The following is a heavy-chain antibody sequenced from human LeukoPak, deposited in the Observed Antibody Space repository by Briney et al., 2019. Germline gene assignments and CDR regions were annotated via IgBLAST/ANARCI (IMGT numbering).Heavy chain of an antibody. Sequence: SGGSLRLSCAASGFTFSNYVMSWVRQAPGRGLEWVSAISASGSSTYHADSAKGRFTISRDNSKNTLYLQMNSLRVEDTAIYYCAKGRGYCTGGSCYSDYWGQGTLVTVSS. D-gene: IGHD2-15*01. CDR3: AKGRGYCTGGSCYSDY. V-gene: IGHV3-23*01. CDR1: GFTFSNYV. CDR2: ISASGSST. J-gene: IGHJ4*02.